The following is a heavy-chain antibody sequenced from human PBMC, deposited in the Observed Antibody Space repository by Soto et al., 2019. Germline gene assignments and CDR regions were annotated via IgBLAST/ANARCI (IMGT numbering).Heavy chain of an antibody. CDR1: GGSISSSSYY. V-gene: IGHV4-39*01. J-gene: IGHJ4*02. CDR3: ASADYGDYVHYFDY. CDR2: IYYSGST. D-gene: IGHD4-17*01. Sequence: LSLTCTVSGGSISSSSYYWGWIRQPPGKGLEWIGSIYYSGSTYYNPSLKSRVTISVDTSKNQFSLKLSSVTAADTAVYYCASADYGDYVHYFDYWGQGTLVTVSS.